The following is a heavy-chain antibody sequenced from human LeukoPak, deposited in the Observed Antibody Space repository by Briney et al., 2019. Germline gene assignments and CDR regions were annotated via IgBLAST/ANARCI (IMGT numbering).Heavy chain of an antibody. Sequence: SETLSLTCAVSGGSISSSNWWSWVRQPPGRGLEGIGEIYHSGSTNYNPSLKSRLTISVDKSKNQFSLKLSSVTAADPAVYYCARVGYCSSTSWTDVFDIWGQGTMVTVSS. CDR2: IYHSGST. J-gene: IGHJ3*02. D-gene: IGHD2-2*01. V-gene: IGHV4-4*02. CDR3: ARVGYCSSTSWTDVFDI. CDR1: GGSISSSNW.